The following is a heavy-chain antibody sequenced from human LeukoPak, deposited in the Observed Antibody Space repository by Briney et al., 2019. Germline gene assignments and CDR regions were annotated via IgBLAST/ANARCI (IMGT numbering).Heavy chain of an antibody. V-gene: IGHV3-30*03. CDR1: GFTFSRYG. CDR3: ARGPREDFVLMEFGVPAEYFLH. Sequence: PGRSLRLSCAASGFTFSRYGMHWVRQAPGKGLGWVAVIAYDGGIKFYADSVKGRFTVSRDNSQNTLYLLMNSLRPEDTAMYYCARGPREDFVLMEFGVPAEYFLHWGQGTLVTVSS. D-gene: IGHD2-8*01. CDR2: IAYDGGIK. J-gene: IGHJ1*01.